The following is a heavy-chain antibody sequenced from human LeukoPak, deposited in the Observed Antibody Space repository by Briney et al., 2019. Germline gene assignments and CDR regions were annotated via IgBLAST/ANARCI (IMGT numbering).Heavy chain of an antibody. CDR2: IWYDGSNK. J-gene: IGHJ3*02. V-gene: IGHV3-33*01. Sequence: PGGSLRLSCAASGXTFSSYGVHWVRQAPGKGLEWVAVIWYDGSNKYYADSVKGRFTISRDNSKNTLYLQMNSLRAEDTAVYYCARGREYCSSTSCRDAFDIWGLGTMVTVSS. CDR1: GXTFSSYG. CDR3: ARGREYCSSTSCRDAFDI. D-gene: IGHD2-2*01.